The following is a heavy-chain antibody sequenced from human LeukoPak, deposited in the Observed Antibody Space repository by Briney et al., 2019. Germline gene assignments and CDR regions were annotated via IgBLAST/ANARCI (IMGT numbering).Heavy chain of an antibody. CDR3: AKDPNGDYVGAFDS. Sequence: GGSLRLSCAASGLTFRNYAMTWVRQAPGKGLEWVSSITGGGIGTSYADSVKGRFTVYRDNSKNTLYLQMNSLRAGDTAVYYCAKDPNGDYVGAFDSWGQGTSVTVSS. J-gene: IGHJ3*01. D-gene: IGHD4-17*01. V-gene: IGHV3-23*01. CDR1: GLTFRNYA. CDR2: ITGGGIGT.